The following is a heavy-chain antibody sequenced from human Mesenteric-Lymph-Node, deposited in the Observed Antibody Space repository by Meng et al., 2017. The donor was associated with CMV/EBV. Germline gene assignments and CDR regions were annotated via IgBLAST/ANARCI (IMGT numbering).Heavy chain of an antibody. D-gene: IGHD1-26*01. CDR3: ARWLSRGSYPPEVTH. Sequence: ASVKVSCKASGYTFTGYYMHWVRQAPGQGLEWMGWINPNSGGTNYAQKFQGRVTMTRDTSISTAYMELSSLRSEDTAVYYCARWLSRGSYPPEVTHWGQGTLVTVSS. J-gene: IGHJ1*01. CDR1: GYTFTGYY. V-gene: IGHV1-2*02. CDR2: INPNSGGT.